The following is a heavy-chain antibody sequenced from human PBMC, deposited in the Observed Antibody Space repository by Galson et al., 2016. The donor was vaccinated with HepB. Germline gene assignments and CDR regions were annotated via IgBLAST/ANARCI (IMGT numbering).Heavy chain of an antibody. CDR1: GFSFSGHG. CDR3: ARVRSSSWVDS. V-gene: IGHV3-33*01. CDR2: IWHDGTNE. D-gene: IGHD6-13*01. J-gene: IGHJ4*02. Sequence: SLRLSCAASGFSFSGHGMHWLRQAPGKGLEWVAAIWHDGTNENYAASVKGRFSISRDNSKSMLYLQMDSLRAEDIAVYYCARVRSSSWVDSWGQGTLVTVS.